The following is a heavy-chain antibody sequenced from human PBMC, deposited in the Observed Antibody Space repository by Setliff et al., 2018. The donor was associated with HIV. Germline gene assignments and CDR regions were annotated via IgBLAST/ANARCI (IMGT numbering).Heavy chain of an antibody. D-gene: IGHD2-2*01. CDR2: IYSSGST. V-gene: IGHV4-30-4*01. Sequence: PSETLSLTCYVSGGSISSRDSSWTWIRQPPGKGLEWIAHIYSSGSTYYNPSLKSRVTISVDTSKNQFSLNLSSVTAADTAVYYCARDFCSSTTCTNWFHPWGQGTLVTVSS. CDR3: ARDFCSSTTCTNWFHP. J-gene: IGHJ5*02. CDR1: GGSISSRDSS.